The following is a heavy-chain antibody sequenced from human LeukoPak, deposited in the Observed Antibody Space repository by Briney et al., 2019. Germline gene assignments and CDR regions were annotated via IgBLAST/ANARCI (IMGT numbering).Heavy chain of an antibody. Sequence: GGTLRLSCAASGFTFDDYAMSWVRQAPGKGLEWVSRINWNGGSTGSADSVRGRFTISRDNAKNSLYLQMNSLRAEDTAFYYCARRNNWYYFDSWGQGTLVTVSS. CDR2: INWNGGST. CDR3: ARRNNWYYFDS. V-gene: IGHV3-20*04. D-gene: IGHD1-1*01. J-gene: IGHJ4*02. CDR1: GFTFDDYA.